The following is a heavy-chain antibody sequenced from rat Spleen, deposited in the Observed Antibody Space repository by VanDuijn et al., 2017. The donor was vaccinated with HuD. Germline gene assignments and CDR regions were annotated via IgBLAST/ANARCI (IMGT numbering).Heavy chain of an antibody. J-gene: IGHJ2*01. V-gene: IGHV5-27*01. Sequence: EVQLVESGGGLVQPGSSLKLSCAASGFTFSDYYMAWVRQAPTRGLEWVASIDSSGSKSYFRDSVTGRFTIYRDNAKSTLYLQMDSLRSEDTATYYCTIGSHYFDVPYYYEYWGQGVMVTVSS. CDR2: IDSSGSKS. CDR3: TIGSHYFDVPYYYEY. D-gene: IGHD1-12*02. CDR1: GFTFSDYY.